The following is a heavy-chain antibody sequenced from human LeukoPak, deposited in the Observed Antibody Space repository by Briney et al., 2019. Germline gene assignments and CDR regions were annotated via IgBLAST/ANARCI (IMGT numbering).Heavy chain of an antibody. CDR3: ASPATVVPAAMFY. Sequence: SETLSLTCAVYGGSFSGYYWSWIRQPPGKGLDWIGESNQSGSTNYNPPLKSRVTISVDTSKTQLSLQLSSVSAADTAVYYCASPATVVPAAMFYWGQGSLVTASS. J-gene: IGHJ4*02. V-gene: IGHV4-34*01. CDR2: SNQSGST. D-gene: IGHD2-2*01. CDR1: GGSFSGYY.